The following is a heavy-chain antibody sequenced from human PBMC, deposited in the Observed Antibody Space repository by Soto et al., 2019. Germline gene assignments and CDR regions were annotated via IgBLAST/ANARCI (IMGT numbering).Heavy chain of an antibody. V-gene: IGHV1-18*01. Sequence: SVKVSCKSSGYTFTKFGISWVRQAPGQGLEWMGWNSAYNDNTNYAQKHQGRVTMTSDTSTSTVYMELSSLRSEDTAVYYCARDVRGYDREYWGQGTLVTVSS. CDR3: ARDVRGYDREY. CDR1: GYTFTKFG. J-gene: IGHJ4*02. D-gene: IGHD5-12*01. CDR2: NSAYNDNT.